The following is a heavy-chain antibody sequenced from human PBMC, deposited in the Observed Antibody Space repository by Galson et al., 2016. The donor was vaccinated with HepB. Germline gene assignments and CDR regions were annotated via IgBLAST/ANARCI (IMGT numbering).Heavy chain of an antibody. Sequence: SGAEVKKPGESLKISCKGSGYSFSTNWIVWVRQKPGKGLEWMGIIYPGDSDTRYSPSFQGQVTISADKSISTAYLQWSSLKASDTALYYCARTTTTVTTDSWGQGTLVTVSS. J-gene: IGHJ4*02. D-gene: IGHD4-17*01. CDR3: ARTTTTVTTDS. CDR1: GYSFSTNW. CDR2: IYPGDSDT. V-gene: IGHV5-51*03.